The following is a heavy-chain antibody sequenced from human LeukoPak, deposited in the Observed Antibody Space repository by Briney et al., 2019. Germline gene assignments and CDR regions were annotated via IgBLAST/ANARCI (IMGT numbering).Heavy chain of an antibody. CDR3: ARDPLDRIAAAQSNWFDP. CDR2: IYYSGST. CDR1: GGSISSYY. V-gene: IGHV4-59*12. D-gene: IGHD6-13*01. J-gene: IGHJ5*02. Sequence: SETLSLTCTVSGGSISSYYWSWIRQPPGKGLEWIGYIYYSGSTNYNPSLKSRVTISVDTSKNQFSLKLSSVTAADTAVYYCARDPLDRIAAAQSNWFDPWGQGTLVTVSS.